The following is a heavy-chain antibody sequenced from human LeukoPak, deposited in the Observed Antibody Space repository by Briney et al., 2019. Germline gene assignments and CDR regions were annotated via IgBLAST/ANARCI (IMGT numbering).Heavy chain of an antibody. D-gene: IGHD3-3*01. CDR3: ARGGLTIFGVVNYMDV. CDR2: ISFSSATI. V-gene: IGHV3-48*01. J-gene: IGHJ6*03. CDR1: GFTFSSYS. Sequence: GGSLRLSCEASGFTFSSYSMNWVRQAPGKGLEWVSYISFSSATIHYADSVKGRLTISRDNAKNSLYLQMNSLRAEDTALYYCARGGLTIFGVVNYMDVWGKGTTVTVSS.